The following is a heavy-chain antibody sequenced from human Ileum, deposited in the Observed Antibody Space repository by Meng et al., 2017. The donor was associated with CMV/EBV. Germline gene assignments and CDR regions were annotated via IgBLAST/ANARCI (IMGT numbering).Heavy chain of an antibody. CDR3: ARDSSGVSGTFDS. V-gene: IGHV4-39*07. CDR2: MRSSWSS. J-gene: IGHJ4*02. D-gene: IGHD5/OR15-5a*01. Sequence: LELQESGAGVVKPSEPLSLTCSVSGGSISSSTYYWGWVRQPPGKGVEWIGLMRSSWSSFYSPSLRSRVTMSVDTSKNQFSLKVNSVTAADTAVYYCARDSSGVSGTFDSWGQGTLVTVSS. CDR1: GGSISSSTYY.